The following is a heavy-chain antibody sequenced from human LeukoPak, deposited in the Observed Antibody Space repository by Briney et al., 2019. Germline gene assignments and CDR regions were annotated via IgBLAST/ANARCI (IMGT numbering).Heavy chain of an antibody. CDR3: ARGRPTYYFDY. V-gene: IGHV4-34*01. CDR1: GGSISSGGYS. CDR2: INHSGST. J-gene: IGHJ4*02. Sequence: SETLSLTCAVSGGSISSGGYSWSWIRQPPGKGLEWIGEINHSGSTNYNPSLKSRVTISVDTSKNQFSLKLSSVTAADTAVYYCARGRPTYYFDYWGQGTLVTVSS.